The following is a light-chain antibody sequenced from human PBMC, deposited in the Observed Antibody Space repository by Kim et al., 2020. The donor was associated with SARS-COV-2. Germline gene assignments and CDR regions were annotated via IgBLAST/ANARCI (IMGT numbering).Light chain of an antibody. CDR1: NMGRTS. CDR2: TDS. CDR3: QVWDINSHHMV. Sequence: PGKTGWVTGGATNMGRTSVNWYQLMPDQAPVLVIFTDSDRPSGVAERFSGSDSDNTATLTISRVEAGDEADYYCQVWDINSHHMVFGGGTQLTVL. J-gene: IGLJ2*01. V-gene: IGLV3-21*04.